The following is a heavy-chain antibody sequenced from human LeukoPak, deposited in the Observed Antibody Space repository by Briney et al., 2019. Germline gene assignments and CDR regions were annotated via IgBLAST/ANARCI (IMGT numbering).Heavy chain of an antibody. J-gene: IGHJ5*02. V-gene: IGHV1-46*01. Sequence: ASVKVSCKASGYTFTSYYMHWVRQAPGQGLEWMGIINPSGGSTSYAQKFQGRVTMTRDRSTSTVYMELSSLRSEDTAVYYCAREFDSSGYYSGIPSWFDPWGQGTLVTVSS. CDR1: GYTFTSYY. CDR2: INPSGGST. CDR3: AREFDSSGYYSGIPSWFDP. D-gene: IGHD3-22*01.